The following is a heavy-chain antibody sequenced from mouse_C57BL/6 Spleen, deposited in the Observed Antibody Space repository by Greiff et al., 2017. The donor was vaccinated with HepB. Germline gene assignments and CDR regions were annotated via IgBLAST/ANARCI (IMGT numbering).Heavy chain of an antibody. Sequence: DVMLVESGGGLVQPGGSLSLSCAASGFTFTDYYMSWVRQPPGKALEWLGFIRNKANGYTTEYSASVKGRFTISRDNSQSILYLQMNALRAEDSATYYCARYYYGSSYPWYFDVWGTGTTVTVSS. V-gene: IGHV7-3*01. CDR1: GFTFTDYY. CDR2: IRNKANGYTT. D-gene: IGHD1-1*01. CDR3: ARYYYGSSYPWYFDV. J-gene: IGHJ1*03.